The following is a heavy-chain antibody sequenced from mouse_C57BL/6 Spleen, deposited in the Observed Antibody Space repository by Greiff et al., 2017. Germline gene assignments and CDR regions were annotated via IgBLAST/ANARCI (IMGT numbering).Heavy chain of an antibody. Sequence: EVQLVESGGGLVKPGGSLKLSCAASGFTFSDYGMHWVRQAPEKGLEWVAYISSGSSTIYYADTVKGRFTISRDNAKTTLFLQMTSLRSEDTAMYYCARRRYDYPYYAMDFWGQGTSVTVSS. CDR1: GFTFSDYG. CDR3: ARRRYDYPYYAMDF. D-gene: IGHD2-4*01. J-gene: IGHJ4*01. CDR2: ISSGSSTI. V-gene: IGHV5-17*01.